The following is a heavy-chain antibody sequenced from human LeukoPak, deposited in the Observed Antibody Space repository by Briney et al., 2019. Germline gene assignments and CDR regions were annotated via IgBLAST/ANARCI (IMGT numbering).Heavy chain of an antibody. CDR1: GFTFSSYW. D-gene: IGHD2-21*01. CDR2: ISGSGGST. J-gene: IGHJ4*02. CDR3: AKIPTDEY. V-gene: IGHV3-23*01. Sequence: PGGSLRLSCAASGFTFSSYWMHWVRQAPGKGLEWVSAISGSGGSTYYADSMKGRFTISRDNSKNTLYLQMNSLRAEDTAIYYCAKIPTDEYWGQGTLVTVSS.